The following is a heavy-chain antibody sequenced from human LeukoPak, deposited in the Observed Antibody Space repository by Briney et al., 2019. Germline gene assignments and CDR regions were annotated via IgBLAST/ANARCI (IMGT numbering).Heavy chain of an antibody. CDR2: ISTSSSTI. CDR1: GFTFSSYS. V-gene: IGHV3-48*01. J-gene: IGHJ4*02. Sequence: GGSLRLSCAASGFTFSSYSMNWVRQAPGKGLEWVSYISTSSSTIYYTDSVKGRSTISRDNAKNSLYLQMNSLRAEDTAVYYCARELDDFWSGYYHPYYFDYWGQGTLVTVSS. CDR3: ARELDDFWSGYYHPYYFDY. D-gene: IGHD3-3*01.